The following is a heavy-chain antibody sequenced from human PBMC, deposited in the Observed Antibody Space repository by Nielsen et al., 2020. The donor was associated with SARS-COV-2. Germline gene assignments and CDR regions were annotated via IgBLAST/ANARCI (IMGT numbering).Heavy chain of an antibody. Sequence: SETLSLTCTVSSGSISSYYWSWFRQPPGQGLEWIGYVSYSGSTDSNPSLKSRVTISVDTSKNPFSLRLSSVTAADTAVYYCARLQYAAARPLGMDVWGQGTTVTVS. V-gene: IGHV4-59*08. D-gene: IGHD6-6*01. CDR2: VSYSGST. CDR1: SGSISSYY. CDR3: ARLQYAAARPLGMDV. J-gene: IGHJ6*02.